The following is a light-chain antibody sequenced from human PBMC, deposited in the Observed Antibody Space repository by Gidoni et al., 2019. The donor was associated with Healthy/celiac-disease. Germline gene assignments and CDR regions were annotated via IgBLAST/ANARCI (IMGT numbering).Light chain of an antibody. CDR2: WAS. CDR3: QQYYSTQLT. Sequence: DIVMTQSPYSLAVSLGERATIHCKSSQSVLYSSNNKNYLAWYQQKQGQPPTLLIYWASTRESGVPERFSGSGSGTDFTLTISSLQAEDVAVYYCQQYYSTQLTFXGXTKVEIK. V-gene: IGKV4-1*01. J-gene: IGKJ4*01. CDR1: QSVLYSSNNKNY.